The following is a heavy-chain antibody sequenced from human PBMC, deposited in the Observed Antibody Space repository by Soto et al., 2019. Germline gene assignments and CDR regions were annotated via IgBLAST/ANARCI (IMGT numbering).Heavy chain of an antibody. CDR2: ISHSGST. CDR3: ARVPSP. Sequence: QLQLQESGSGLVKPSQTLSLTCAVSGGSISSGGYSWSWIRQPPGKGLEWIAYISHSGSTYYNPSRKSRVTLSLDRPKNQLSLKLSSMTAADTAVYYCARVPSPWGQGTLVTVSS. CDR1: GGSISSGGYS. V-gene: IGHV4-30-2*01. J-gene: IGHJ5*02.